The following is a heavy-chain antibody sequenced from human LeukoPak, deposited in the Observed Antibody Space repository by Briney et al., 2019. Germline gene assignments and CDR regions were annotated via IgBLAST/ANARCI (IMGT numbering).Heavy chain of an antibody. D-gene: IGHD2-15*01. J-gene: IGHJ6*03. CDR3: ARGYCSGGSCHSYYYYNYMDV. V-gene: IGHV4-34*01. CDR2: INHSGST. CDR1: GGSFSGYY. Sequence: TSETLSLTCAVYGGSFSGYYWSWIRQPPGKGLEWIGEINHSGSTNYNPSLKSRVTISVDTSKNQFSLKLSSVTAADTAVYYCARGYCSGGSCHSYYYYNYMDVWGKGTTVTVSS.